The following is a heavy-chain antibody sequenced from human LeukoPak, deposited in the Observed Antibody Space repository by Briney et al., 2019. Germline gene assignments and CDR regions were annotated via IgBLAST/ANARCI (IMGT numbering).Heavy chain of an antibody. CDR1: GFTFSSYA. Sequence: GGSLRLSCSASGFTFSSYAMHWVRQAPGKGLEYVSAISSSGGSTYYADSVEGRFTICRDNSKNTLYLQMSSLRAEDTAVYCCVKDGYDFWSGYYTVTDAFDIWGQGTMVTVSS. V-gene: IGHV3-64D*09. CDR2: ISSSGGST. CDR3: VKDGYDFWSGYYTVTDAFDI. J-gene: IGHJ3*02. D-gene: IGHD3-3*01.